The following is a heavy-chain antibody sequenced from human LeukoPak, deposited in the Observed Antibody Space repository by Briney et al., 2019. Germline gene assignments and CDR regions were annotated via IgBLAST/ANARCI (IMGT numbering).Heavy chain of an antibody. CDR3: AREGDYYGSGSYIDY. Sequence: GGSLRLSCAASGFTFSSYSMNWVRQAPGKGLEWVSSISSSSSYIYYADSVKGRFTIPRDNAKNSLYLQMNSLRAEDTAVYYCAREGDYYGSGSYIDYWGQGTLVTVSS. V-gene: IGHV3-21*01. J-gene: IGHJ4*02. CDR1: GFTFSSYS. D-gene: IGHD3-10*01. CDR2: ISSSSSYI.